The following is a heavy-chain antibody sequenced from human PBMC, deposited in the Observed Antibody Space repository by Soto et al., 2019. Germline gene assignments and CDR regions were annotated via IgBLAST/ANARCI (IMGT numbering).Heavy chain of an antibody. CDR2: ISSSGSTI. J-gene: IGHJ1*01. CDR3: ARQAVAATRAYFQH. Sequence: PGGSLRLSCAASGFTFSDYYMSWIRQAPGKGLEWVSYISSSGSTIYYADSVKGRFTISRDNAKNSLYLQMNSLRAEDTAVYYCARQAVAATRAYFQHWGQGTLVTVSS. V-gene: IGHV3-11*01. D-gene: IGHD2-15*01. CDR1: GFTFSDYY.